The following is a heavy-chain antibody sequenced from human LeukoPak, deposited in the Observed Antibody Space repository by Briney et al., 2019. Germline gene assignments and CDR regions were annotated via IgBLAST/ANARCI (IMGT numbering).Heavy chain of an antibody. CDR1: GYTFTSYG. Sequence: ASVKVSCKASGYTFTSYGISWVRQAPGQGLEWMGWISAYNGNTNYAQKLRGRVTMTTDTSTSTAFMELRSLRSDDTAVYYCARDILRTYDILTGYYLHNWFDPWGQGTLVTVSS. V-gene: IGHV1-18*01. CDR3: ARDILRTYDILTGYYLHNWFDP. J-gene: IGHJ5*02. D-gene: IGHD3-9*01. CDR2: ISAYNGNT.